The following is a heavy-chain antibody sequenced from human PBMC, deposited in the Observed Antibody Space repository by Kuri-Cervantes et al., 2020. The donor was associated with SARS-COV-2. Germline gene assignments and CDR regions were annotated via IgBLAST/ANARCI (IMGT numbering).Heavy chain of an antibody. D-gene: IGHD6-6*01. J-gene: IGHJ6*03. CDR2: ISPVFGTT. CDR3: AQTIPARRRSPGDFYLYYMDV. CDR1: GGTFSNFA. Sequence: SVKVSCKASGGTFSNFAISWVRQAPGQGLEWMGGISPVFGTTNNAQRLQGRVTISADEARSTVYMELSSLTFEDSAIYYCAQTIPARRRSPGDFYLYYMDVWGKGTSVTVSS. V-gene: IGHV1-69*13.